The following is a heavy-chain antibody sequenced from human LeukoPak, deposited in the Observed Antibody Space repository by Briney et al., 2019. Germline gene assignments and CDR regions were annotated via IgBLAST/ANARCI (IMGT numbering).Heavy chain of an antibody. CDR3: AKGTTVVTPDRPSDLDY. V-gene: IGHV3-23*01. CDR1: GFSFSVYS. D-gene: IGHD4-23*01. J-gene: IGHJ4*02. Sequence: PGGSLRLSCAASGFSFSVYSMSWVRQAPGKGLEWVSSVISTGDNTYYANSVKGRLTISRDNSKNTLYLQMNSLRAEDTAVYYCAKGTTVVTPDRPSDLDYWGQGTLVTVSS. CDR2: VISTGDNT.